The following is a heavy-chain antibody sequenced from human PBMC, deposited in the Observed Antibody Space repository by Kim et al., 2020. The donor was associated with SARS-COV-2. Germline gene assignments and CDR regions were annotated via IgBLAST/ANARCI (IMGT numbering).Heavy chain of an antibody. D-gene: IGHD3-10*01. Sequence: GGSLRLSCAVSGFTFSSYWMSWVRQAPGKGLEWVANIKQDGSEKYYVDSVKGRFTISRDNAKNSLYPQINSLRAEDTAVYYCARDWGYSSGSYPVDWGQGTLVTVSS. CDR1: GFTFSSYW. CDR3: ARDWGYSSGSYPVD. V-gene: IGHV3-7*01. CDR2: IKQDGSEK. J-gene: IGHJ1*01.